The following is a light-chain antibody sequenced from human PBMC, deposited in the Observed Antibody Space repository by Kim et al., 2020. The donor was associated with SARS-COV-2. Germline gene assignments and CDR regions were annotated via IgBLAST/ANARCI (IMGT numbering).Light chain of an antibody. CDR1: SSNIGSNT. CDR2: SNN. V-gene: IGLV1-44*01. J-gene: IGLJ1*01. CDR3: AAWDDSLNAYV. Sequence: QSVLTQPPSASGTPGQRVTISCSGSSSNIGSNTVNWYQQLPGTAPKLLIYSNNQWPSGVPDRFSGSKSGTSASLAISGLQSEDEADYYCAAWDDSLNAYVFGTGTKLTVL.